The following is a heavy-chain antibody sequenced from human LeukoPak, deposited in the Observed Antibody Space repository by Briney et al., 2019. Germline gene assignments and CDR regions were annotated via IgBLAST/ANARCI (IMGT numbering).Heavy chain of an antibody. CDR1: GYTFTSYG. V-gene: IGHV1-18*01. J-gene: IGHJ3*02. D-gene: IGHD6-13*01. CDR2: ISAYNGNT. Sequence: ASVKVSCKASGYTFTSYGISWVRQAPGQGLEWMGWISAYNGNTNYAQKLQGRVTMTTDTSTSTAYMELRSLRSDDTAVYYCARARYQQQSVWAFDIWGQGTMVTVSS. CDR3: ARARYQQQSVWAFDI.